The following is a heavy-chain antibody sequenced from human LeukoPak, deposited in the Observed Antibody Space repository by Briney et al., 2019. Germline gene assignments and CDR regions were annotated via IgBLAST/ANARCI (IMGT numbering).Heavy chain of an antibody. J-gene: IGHJ3*02. CDR3: ARDRVARVDAFDI. V-gene: IGHV3-21*01. CDR2: ISTSSRFV. CDR1: GFTFSSYT. Sequence: GGSLRLSCAASGFTFSSYTMNWVRQAPGRGLEWVSSISTSSRFVYYADSLKGRFTISRDDAKNSLYLQMNSLRDEDTAVYYCARDRVARVDAFDIWGQGTMVTVSS.